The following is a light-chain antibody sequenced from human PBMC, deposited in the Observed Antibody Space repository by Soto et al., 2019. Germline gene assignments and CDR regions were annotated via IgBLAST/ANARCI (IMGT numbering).Light chain of an antibody. Sequence: DIHMTQSPSTLSASVGDRVTITCRASQSINSWLAWYQQKPGKAPNLLIYKSSSLQSGVPSRFSGTGSGTEFTLAINSLQPDDFATYYCQQYNSYPWTFGQGTKVEIK. CDR1: QSINSW. V-gene: IGKV1-5*03. J-gene: IGKJ1*01. CDR2: KSS. CDR3: QQYNSYPWT.